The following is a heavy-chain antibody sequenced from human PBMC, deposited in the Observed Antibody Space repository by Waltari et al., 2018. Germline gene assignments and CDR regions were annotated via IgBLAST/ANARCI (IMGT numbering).Heavy chain of an antibody. CDR1: VGSISSGCYY. V-gene: IGHV4-61*02. D-gene: IGHD3-22*01. CDR3: ARESRGTRIVGDAVDI. CDR2: IYTSWSN. Sequence: QLQLQESVQGLVKPSETLSLTCTVSVGSISSGCYYCGWIRHRAGKGLEWIRYIYTSWSNKYNPTRKSRATITGETSKNKYYRKLSAVTAVDTAVYYCARESRGTRIVGDAVDIWGQGTMVTVSS. J-gene: IGHJ3*02.